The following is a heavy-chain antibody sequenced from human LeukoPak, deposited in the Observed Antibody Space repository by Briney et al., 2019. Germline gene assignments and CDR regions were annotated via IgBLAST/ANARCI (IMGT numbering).Heavy chain of an antibody. Sequence: ASVKVSCKASGYTFTSYGISWVRQAPGQGLEWMGWISAYNGNTNYAQKLQGRVTMTTDTSTSTAYMELRSLRSDDTAVYYCARDTSPAGGSGWYYYYYGMDVWGQGTTVTVSS. J-gene: IGHJ6*02. D-gene: IGHD6-19*01. CDR2: ISAYNGNT. CDR3: ARDTSPAGGSGWYYYYYGMDV. CDR1: GYTFTSYG. V-gene: IGHV1-18*01.